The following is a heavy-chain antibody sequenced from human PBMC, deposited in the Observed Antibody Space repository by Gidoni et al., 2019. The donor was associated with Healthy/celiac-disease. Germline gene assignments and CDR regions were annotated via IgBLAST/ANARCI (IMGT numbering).Heavy chain of an antibody. J-gene: IGHJ4*02. V-gene: IGHV1-69*06. D-gene: IGHD5-18*01. Sequence: QVQLVQSGAEVKKPGSSVKVSCKAYGGTFSSYAISWVRQAPGQGLEWMGGIIPIFGTASYAQKFQGRVTITADKSTSTTYMELSSMRSEDTAVYYCAMKPVDTAMPGPHFDYWGQGTLVTVSS. CDR2: IIPIFGTA. CDR1: GGTFSSYA. CDR3: AMKPVDTAMPGPHFDY.